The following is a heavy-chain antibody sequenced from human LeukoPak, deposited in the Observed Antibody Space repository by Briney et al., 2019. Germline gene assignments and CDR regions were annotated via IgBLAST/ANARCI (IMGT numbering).Heavy chain of an antibody. CDR3: ARALVTGVAADY. V-gene: IGHV3-23*01. D-gene: IGHD6-13*01. J-gene: IGHJ4*02. Sequence: GGTLRLSCAASGFTFSSFGMSWVRQAPGKGLEWVSAISSTGGTAYYADSVKGRFTISRDNAKNSLYLQMNSLRAEDTAVYYCARALVTGVAADYWGQGTLVTVSS. CDR2: ISSTGGTA. CDR1: GFTFSSFG.